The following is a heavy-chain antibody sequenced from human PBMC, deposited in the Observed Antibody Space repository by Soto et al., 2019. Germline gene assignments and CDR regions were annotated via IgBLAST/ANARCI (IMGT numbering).Heavy chain of an antibody. CDR1: GGTFSKYT. J-gene: IGHJ2*01. V-gene: IGHV1-69*01. Sequence: QVQLVQSGAEVKKPGSSVKVSCKVSGGTFSKYTINWVRQAPGQGLEWMAGIIPIYGTANYAQKFQGRSSVTVDESTTTAYMELRGLRSDDTAVYYCARDRDGYNYWYFDLWGRGSQITVSS. D-gene: IGHD5-12*01. CDR2: IIPIYGTA. CDR3: ARDRDGYNYWYFDL.